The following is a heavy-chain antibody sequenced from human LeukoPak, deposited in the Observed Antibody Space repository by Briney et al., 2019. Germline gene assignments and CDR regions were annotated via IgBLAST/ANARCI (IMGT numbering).Heavy chain of an antibody. Sequence: PGGSLRLSCAASGFTFSSYSMNWVRQAPGKGLEWVSYISGSSSTIYYADSVKGRFTISRDNAKNSLYLQMNSLRAEDTAVYYCARDRGEANWFDPWGQGTLVTVSS. CDR2: ISGSSSTI. J-gene: IGHJ5*02. CDR3: ARDRGEANWFDP. D-gene: IGHD3-10*01. V-gene: IGHV3-48*01. CDR1: GFTFSSYS.